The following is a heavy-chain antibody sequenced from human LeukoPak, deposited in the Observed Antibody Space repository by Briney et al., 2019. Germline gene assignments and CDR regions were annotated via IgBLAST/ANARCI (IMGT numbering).Heavy chain of an antibody. CDR1: GFNVSSNY. Sequence: GGSLRLSCAASGFNVSSNYMSWVRQAPGKGLEWVLVIYSSGDTYYADSVKGRFTISRDNSKNMLYLQMNGLRAEDTAVYYCARVIYGSGTYYKGWFDPWGQGTLVTVSS. D-gene: IGHD3-10*01. J-gene: IGHJ5*02. V-gene: IGHV3-53*01. CDR3: ARVIYGSGTYYKGWFDP. CDR2: IYSSGDT.